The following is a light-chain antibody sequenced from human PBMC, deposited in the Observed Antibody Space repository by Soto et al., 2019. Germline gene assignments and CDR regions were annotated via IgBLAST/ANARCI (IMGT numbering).Light chain of an antibody. J-gene: IGKJ2*01. CDR2: GAS. CDR3: QQYDSSPYN. CDR1: QSVSSSY. Sequence: EIVLTQSPGTLSLSPGERATLSCRASQSVSSSYLAWYQQKPGQAPRLLIYGASSRATGIPDRFSGSGSGTDFTLTISRLEPEDCAVYYCQQYDSSPYNFGQGTKLEIK. V-gene: IGKV3-20*01.